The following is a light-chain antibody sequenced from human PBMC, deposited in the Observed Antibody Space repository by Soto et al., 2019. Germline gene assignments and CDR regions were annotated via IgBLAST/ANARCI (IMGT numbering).Light chain of an antibody. V-gene: IGLV1-40*01. CDR3: QSYDSSLSGPHAV. Sequence: QSVPTQPPSVSGAPGQRVTISCTGSSSNIGAGYDVHWYQQLPGTAPKLLIYGNSNRPSGVPDRFSGSKSGTSASLAITGLQAEDEADYYCQSYDSSLSGPHAVFGGGTQLTVL. CDR1: SSNIGAGYD. J-gene: IGLJ7*01. CDR2: GNS.